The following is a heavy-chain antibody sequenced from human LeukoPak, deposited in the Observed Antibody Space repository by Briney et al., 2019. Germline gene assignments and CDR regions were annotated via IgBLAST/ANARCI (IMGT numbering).Heavy chain of an antibody. D-gene: IGHD3-10*01. Sequence: GGSLRLSCAASGFTFSSYSMNWVRQAPGKGLEWVSSISSSSSYIYYADSVKGRFTISRDNAKNSLYLQMNSLRAEDTAVYYCARENGRRESFDYWGQGTLVTASS. CDR1: GFTFSSYS. CDR3: ARENGRRESFDY. J-gene: IGHJ4*02. V-gene: IGHV3-21*01. CDR2: ISSSSSYI.